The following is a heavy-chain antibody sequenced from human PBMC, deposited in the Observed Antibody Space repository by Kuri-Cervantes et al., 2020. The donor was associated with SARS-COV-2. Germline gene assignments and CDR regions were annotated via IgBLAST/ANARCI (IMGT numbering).Heavy chain of an antibody. CDR1: GGSISSYS. J-gene: IGHJ4*02. CDR2: IYDSGST. D-gene: IGHD4-11*01. CDR3: ARGGGYSNLGYYFDY. Sequence: SETLSLTCTVSGGSISSYSWSWIRQPPGKGLEWIGYIYDSGSTNYNPSLKSRVTISVDTSKNQFSLKLSSVTAADTAVYYCARGGGYSNLGYYFDYWGQGTLVTVSS. V-gene: IGHV4-59*01.